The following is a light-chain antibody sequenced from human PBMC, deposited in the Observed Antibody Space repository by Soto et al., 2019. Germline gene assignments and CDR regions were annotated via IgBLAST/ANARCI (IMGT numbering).Light chain of an antibody. J-gene: IGKJ4*01. CDR3: KHSYNNPLT. V-gene: IGKV1-39*01. CDR1: QYSSDF. CDR2: AAS. Sequence: DIQMTQSPSSLSASVVDRVTITGRASQYSSDFLKWYHQKPGKGPVILIYAASNLQSVVPSKFNSGGSETNFTLIISSLQPEDFATYYCKHSYNNPLTFSGGTNVDIK.